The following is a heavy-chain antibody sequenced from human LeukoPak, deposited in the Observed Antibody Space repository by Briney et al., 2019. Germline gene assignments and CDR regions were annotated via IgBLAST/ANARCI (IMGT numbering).Heavy chain of an antibody. CDR2: IIPIFGTA. V-gene: IGHV1-69*06. CDR3: ARFTSNYDFWSGYYMDV. CDR1: GGTFSSYA. D-gene: IGHD3-3*01. Sequence: GASVKVSCKASGGTFSSYAISWVRQAPGQGLEWMGGIIPIFGTANYAQKFQGRVTITAGKSTSTAYMELSSLRSEDTAVYYCARFTSNYDFWSGYYMDVWGKGTTVTVSS. J-gene: IGHJ6*03.